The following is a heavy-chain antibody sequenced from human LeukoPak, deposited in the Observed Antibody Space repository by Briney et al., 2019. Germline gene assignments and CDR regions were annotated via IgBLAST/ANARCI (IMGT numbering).Heavy chain of an antibody. CDR1: GGSISRDY. V-gene: IGHV4-4*07. CDR2: FSTRGST. CDR3: AREWDY. Sequence: SETLSLTCTVSGGSISRDYWSWIRQPAGKGLEWIGRFSTRGSTNYNPSLKSRATLLVDTSKNQFSLQLSFVTAADTAVYYCAREWDYWGQGTLVTVSS. J-gene: IGHJ4*02.